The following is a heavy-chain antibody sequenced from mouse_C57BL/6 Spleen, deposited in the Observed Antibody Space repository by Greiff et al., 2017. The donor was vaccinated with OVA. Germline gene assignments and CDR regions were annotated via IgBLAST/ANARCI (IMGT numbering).Heavy chain of an antibody. V-gene: IGHV3-6*01. J-gene: IGHJ3*01. CDR3: ARDEGYSNYVAWFAY. D-gene: IGHD2-5*01. Sequence: EVKLQESGPGLVKPSQSLSLTCSVTGYSITSGYYWNWLRQFPGNKLEWMGYISYDGSNNYNPSLKNRISITRDTSKNQFFLKLNSVTTEDTATYYCARDEGYSNYVAWFAYWGQGTLVTVSA. CDR1: GYSITSGYY. CDR2: ISYDGSN.